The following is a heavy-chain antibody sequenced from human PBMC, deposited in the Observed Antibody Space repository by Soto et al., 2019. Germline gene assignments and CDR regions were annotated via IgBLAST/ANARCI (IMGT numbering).Heavy chain of an antibody. CDR3: AKKGDSSFDY. V-gene: IGHV3-23*01. D-gene: IGHD6-13*01. CDR1: GFSFSNSA. J-gene: IGHJ4*02. CDR2: SGRSGGT. Sequence: GGSLRLSCAASGFSFSNSAMSWVRQAPGKGLEWVSSSGRSGGTYYADSMKGRFTISRDNSKNTLSLQMNSLRAGDTAVYFCAKKGDSSFDYWGQGTSVTVSS.